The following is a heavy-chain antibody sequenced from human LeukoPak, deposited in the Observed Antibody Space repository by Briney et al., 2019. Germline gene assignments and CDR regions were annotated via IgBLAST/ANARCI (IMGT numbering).Heavy chain of an antibody. CDR3: ARSSDIVVVPAAKGAAFDI. V-gene: IGHV4-30-2*01. Sequence: SETLPLTCAVSGGSISSGSYSWSWIRQPPGKGLEWIGYIYHSGSTYYNPSLKSRVTISVDRSKNQFSLKLSSVTAADTAVYYCARSSDIVVVPAAKGAAFDIWGQGTMVTVSS. CDR2: IYHSGST. CDR1: GGSISSGSYS. D-gene: IGHD2-2*01. J-gene: IGHJ3*02.